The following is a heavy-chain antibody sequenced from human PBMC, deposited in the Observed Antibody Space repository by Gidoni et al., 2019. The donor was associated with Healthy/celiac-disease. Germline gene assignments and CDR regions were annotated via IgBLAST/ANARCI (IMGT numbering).Heavy chain of an antibody. V-gene: IGHV3-33*01. Sequence: QVQLVESGGAVVQPGRSLRLSCSASGFTFSSYGMHWVRQAPGKGLEWLAVIWDDGSNKYYADSVKGRFTIARDNSKNTLYLQMNSLRAEDTAVYYCARGRNDILTGYYLFDYWGQGTLVTVSS. CDR3: ARGRNDILTGYYLFDY. J-gene: IGHJ4*02. CDR1: GFTFSSYG. CDR2: IWDDGSNK. D-gene: IGHD3-9*01.